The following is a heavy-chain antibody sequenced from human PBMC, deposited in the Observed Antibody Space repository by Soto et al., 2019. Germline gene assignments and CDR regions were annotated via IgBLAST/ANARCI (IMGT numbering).Heavy chain of an antibody. V-gene: IGHV3-9*01. D-gene: IGHD3-22*01. CDR2: ISWNSGSI. J-gene: IGHJ4*02. CDR1: GFTFDDYA. Sequence: GGSLRLSCAASGFTFDDYAMHWVRQAPGKGLEWVSGISWNSGSIGYADSVKGRFTISRDNAKNSLYLQMNSLRAEDTALYYCAKDCDSSGQFDYWGQGTLVTVSS. CDR3: AKDCDSSGQFDY.